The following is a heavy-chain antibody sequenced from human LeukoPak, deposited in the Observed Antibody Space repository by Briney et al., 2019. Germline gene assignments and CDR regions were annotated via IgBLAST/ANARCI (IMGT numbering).Heavy chain of an antibody. V-gene: IGHV3-33*01. CDR1: GFTFTTSA. D-gene: IGHD3-16*01. Sequence: GGSLRLSCAASGFTFTTSAMHWVRQAPGKGPEWLAVIWYDGSKKYYADSVMGRFTISRDNSRNTLYLQMNSLRAEDTAVYYCARHRDDAGGAGEYYFDFWGQGTLVTVSS. CDR2: IWYDGSKK. CDR3: ARHRDDAGGAGEYYFDF. J-gene: IGHJ4*02.